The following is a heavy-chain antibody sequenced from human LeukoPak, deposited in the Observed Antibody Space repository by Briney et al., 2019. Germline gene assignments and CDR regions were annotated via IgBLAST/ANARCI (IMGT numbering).Heavy chain of an antibody. CDR2: INPSGGRT. J-gene: IGHJ4*02. CDR1: GYTFTSYY. CDR3: ASLRSGDYAGFDY. Sequence: ASVKVSCKASGYTFTSYYMHWVRQAPGQGLEWMGIINPSGGRTSYAQKFQGRVTMTRDTSTGTVYMELSSLRSEDTAVYYCASLRSGDYAGFDYWGQGTLVTVSS. V-gene: IGHV1-46*01. D-gene: IGHD2-21*02.